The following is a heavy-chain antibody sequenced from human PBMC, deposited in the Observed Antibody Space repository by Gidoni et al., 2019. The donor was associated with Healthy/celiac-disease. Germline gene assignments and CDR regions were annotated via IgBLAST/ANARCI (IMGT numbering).Heavy chain of an antibody. D-gene: IGHD3-10*01. V-gene: IGHV4-39*01. J-gene: IGHJ6*02. CDR3: ARQAAEIIWFGELSCYYGMDV. CDR2: IYYSGRT. Sequence: GKGLEWIGSIYYSGRTYYNPSLKSRVTISVDTSKNQFSLKLSSVTAADTAVYYCARQAAEIIWFGELSCYYGMDVWGQGTTVTVSS.